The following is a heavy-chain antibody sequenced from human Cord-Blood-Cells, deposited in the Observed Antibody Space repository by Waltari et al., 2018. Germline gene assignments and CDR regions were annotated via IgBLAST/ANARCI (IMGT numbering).Heavy chain of an antibody. J-gene: IGHJ3*02. V-gene: IGHV4-34*01. CDR2: INHSGST. CDR1: GGSFSGYY. CDR3: ARHVYCSSTSCYMDAFDI. Sequence: QVQLQQWGAGLLKPSETLSLTCAVYGGSFSGYYWSWIRQPPGKGLEWIGEINHSGSTNYTPSLKGRVTISVDTSKNQFSLKLSSVTAADTAGYYCARHVYCSSTSCYMDAFDIWGQGTMVTVSS. D-gene: IGHD2-2*02.